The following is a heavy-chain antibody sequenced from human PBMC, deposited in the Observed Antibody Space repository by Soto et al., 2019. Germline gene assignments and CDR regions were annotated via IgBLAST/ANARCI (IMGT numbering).Heavy chain of an antibody. D-gene: IGHD6-19*01. Sequence: XSVKVSCKASGYTFTSYYMHWGRQAPVQGLEWMGIINPSGGSTSYAQKFQGRVTMTRDTSTSTVYMELSSLRSEDTAVYYCAREIVAGLNYYYYGMDVRGQGTTVTVSS. CDR3: AREIVAGLNYYYYGMDV. J-gene: IGHJ6*02. V-gene: IGHV1-46*01. CDR1: GYTFTSYY. CDR2: INPSGGST.